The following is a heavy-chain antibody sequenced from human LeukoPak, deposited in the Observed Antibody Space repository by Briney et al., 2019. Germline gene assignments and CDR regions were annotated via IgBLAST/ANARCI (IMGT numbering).Heavy chain of an antibody. D-gene: IGHD6-19*01. CDR2: IRSKAYGGTT. CDR1: GFTFGDYA. CDR3: TRANSGAYFLDY. Sequence: PGGSLRLSCAASGFTFGDYAMSWVRQAPGKGLEWVGFIRSKAYGGTTEYAASVKGRFTISRDDSKSIAYLQMNSLKTDDTAVYYCTRANSGAYFLDYWGQGTLVTVSS. J-gene: IGHJ4*02. V-gene: IGHV3-49*04.